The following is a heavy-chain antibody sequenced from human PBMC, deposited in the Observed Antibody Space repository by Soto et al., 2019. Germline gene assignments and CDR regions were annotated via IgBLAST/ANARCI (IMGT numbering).Heavy chain of an antibody. CDR2: ISSSSSYT. D-gene: IGHD2-8*01. V-gene: IGHV3-11*06. J-gene: IGHJ4*02. CDR1: GFTFSDYY. Sequence: GGSLRLSCAASGFTFSDYYMSWIRQAPGKGLEWVSYISSSSSYTNYADSVKGRFTISRDNAKNSLYLQMNSLRAEDTAVYYCARTPDCTNGVCSAGFDYWGQGALVTVSS. CDR3: ARTPDCTNGVCSAGFDY.